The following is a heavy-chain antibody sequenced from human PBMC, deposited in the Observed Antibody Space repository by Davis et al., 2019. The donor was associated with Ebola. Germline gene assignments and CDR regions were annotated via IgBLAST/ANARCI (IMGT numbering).Heavy chain of an antibody. CDR2: IYYSGNA. Sequence: GSLRLSCAVYGGSFSGYYWSWIRQPPGKGLEWIGYIYYSGNAYYNPSLKSRVTISVDTSKNQFSLKLSSVTAADTAVYYCATQGGDYWGQGTLVTVSS. J-gene: IGHJ4*02. CDR1: GGSFSGYY. V-gene: IGHV4-59*08. D-gene: IGHD3-16*01. CDR3: ATQGGDY.